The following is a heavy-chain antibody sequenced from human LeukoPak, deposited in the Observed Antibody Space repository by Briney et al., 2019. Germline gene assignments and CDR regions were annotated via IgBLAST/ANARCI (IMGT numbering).Heavy chain of an antibody. V-gene: IGHV1-2*02. CDR3: ARQRNYGYYYYGMDV. J-gene: IGHJ6*02. CDR1: GYTLTGYY. Sequence: ASVKVSCKASGYTLTGYYMHWVRQAPGQGLEWMGWINPNSGGTNYAQKFQGRVTMTRDTSISTAYMELSRLRSDDTAVYYCARQRNYGYYYYGMDVWGQGTTVTVSS. D-gene: IGHD4-17*01. CDR2: INPNSGGT.